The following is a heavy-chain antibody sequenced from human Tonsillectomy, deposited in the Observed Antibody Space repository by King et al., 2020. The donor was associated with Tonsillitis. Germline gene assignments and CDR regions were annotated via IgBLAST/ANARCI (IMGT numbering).Heavy chain of an antibody. D-gene: IGHD2-21*02. Sequence: VQLVESGGGVVQPGRSLRLSCAASGFTFSTYAMHWVRQAPGKGLEWVALISYVGTNEYYTDSVKGRFTISRDNSKNTLYLQVNSLRAEDTAVYYCARSHARVTMSGVLNDYYYYAMDVWGQGTTVTVAS. CDR1: GFTFSTYA. CDR2: ISYVGTNE. CDR3: ARSHARVTMSGVLNDYYYYAMDV. V-gene: IGHV3-30*04. J-gene: IGHJ6*02.